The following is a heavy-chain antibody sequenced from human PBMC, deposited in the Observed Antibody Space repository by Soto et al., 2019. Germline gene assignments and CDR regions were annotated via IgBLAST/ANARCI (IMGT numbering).Heavy chain of an antibody. J-gene: IGHJ3*02. Sequence: SETLSLTCTVSGGSISSYYWSWIRQPPGKGLEWIGYIYYSGITDYNPSLKSRVTISVDTSKNQFSLQLNSVTPEDTAVYYCARAGYGYNTDAFDIWGQGTMVTVSS. CDR1: GGSISSYY. CDR3: ARAGYGYNTDAFDI. V-gene: IGHV4-59*12. D-gene: IGHD5-12*01. CDR2: IYYSGIT.